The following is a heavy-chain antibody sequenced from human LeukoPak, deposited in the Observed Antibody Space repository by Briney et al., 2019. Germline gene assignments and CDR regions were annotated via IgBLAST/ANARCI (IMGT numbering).Heavy chain of an antibody. D-gene: IGHD3-3*01. CDR3: ARVRGYDSGYDS. J-gene: IGHJ4*02. Sequence: SETLSLTCTVSGASISSFYWSWIRQPPGKGLGWIGYIHYSGTTDYNPSLKSRVTISVDTSKKQFSLKVTSVTTADTAVYYCARVRGYDSGYDSWGQGTLVTVSS. CDR2: IHYSGTT. CDR1: GASISSFY. V-gene: IGHV4-59*01.